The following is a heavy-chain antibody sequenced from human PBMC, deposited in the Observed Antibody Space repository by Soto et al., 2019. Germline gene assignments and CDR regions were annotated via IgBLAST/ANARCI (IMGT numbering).Heavy chain of an antibody. V-gene: IGHV1-3*01. Sequence: GASVKVSCKASGYTFTSYAMHWVRQAPGQRLEWMGWINAGNGNTKYSQKFQGRVTITRDTSASTAYMELSSLRSEDTAVHYCARSIVVVTAADYWGQGTLVTVSS. CDR2: INAGNGNT. CDR1: GYTFTSYA. D-gene: IGHD2-21*02. J-gene: IGHJ4*02. CDR3: ARSIVVVTAADY.